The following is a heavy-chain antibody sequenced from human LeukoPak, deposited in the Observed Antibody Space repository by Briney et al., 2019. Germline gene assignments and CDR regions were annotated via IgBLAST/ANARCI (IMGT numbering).Heavy chain of an antibody. J-gene: IGHJ4*02. CDR3: ARIYYFGDNNWRYFDN. CDR1: GFTFNSYW. Sequence: GGSLRLSCAASGFTFNSYWMSWVRQAPGEGLEWVANIDPDGSGKQYGDSVKGRFTTSRDNAKNSLYLQMNSLRAEDTAIYYCARIYYFGDNNWRYFDNWGQGTLVTVSS. V-gene: IGHV3-7*01. D-gene: IGHD3-10*01. CDR2: IDPDGSGK.